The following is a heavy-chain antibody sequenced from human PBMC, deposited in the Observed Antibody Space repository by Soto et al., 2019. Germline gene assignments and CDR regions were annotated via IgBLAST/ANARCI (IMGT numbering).Heavy chain of an antibody. CDR3: ARGVVELVTHNYHYYGMDV. Sequence: QVRLQHWSAGLLKPSETLSLTCAVYGGSFSGYYWSWIRQPPGKGLEWIGEIHHSGSTNYNPSLKSRVTISVDTSKSQFSLKLSSVTAADTAVYYCARGVVELVTHNYHYYGMDVWGQGTTVTVSS. CDR2: IHHSGST. CDR1: GGSFSGYY. D-gene: IGHD1-26*01. J-gene: IGHJ6*02. V-gene: IGHV4-34*02.